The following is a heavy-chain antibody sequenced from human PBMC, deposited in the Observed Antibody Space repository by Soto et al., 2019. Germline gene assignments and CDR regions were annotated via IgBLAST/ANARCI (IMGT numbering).Heavy chain of an antibody. CDR2: IYPGDSDA. Sequence: GESLKISCKGCGYSFTSYWIGWVRQMAGKGLGWMGIIYPGDSDAGDSRCFQGQVTISADKSMSTAYLQWSSLKASDTAMSYSARPTGLGAPNVWPDYWGQGTLVTVSS. CDR1: GYSFTSYW. D-gene: IGHD2-8*02. J-gene: IGHJ4*02. V-gene: IGHV5-51*01. CDR3: ARPTGLGAPNVWPDY.